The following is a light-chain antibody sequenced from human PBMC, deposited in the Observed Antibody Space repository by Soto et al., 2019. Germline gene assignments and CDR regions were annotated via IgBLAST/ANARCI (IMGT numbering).Light chain of an antibody. J-gene: IGKJ4*01. CDR3: QQRNKWPPVT. CDR1: PSVSNS. Sequence: ESVLTQSPATLSLSPGERATLSCRASPSVSNSLAWYQHEPGQAPRLLIYDASNRATGVPTRFSGSGSGTDFTLTISSLEPEDFAVYYCQQRNKWPPVTFGGGTKVDIK. V-gene: IGKV3-11*01. CDR2: DAS.